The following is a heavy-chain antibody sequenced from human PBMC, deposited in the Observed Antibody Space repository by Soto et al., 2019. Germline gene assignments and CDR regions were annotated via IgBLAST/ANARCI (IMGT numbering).Heavy chain of an antibody. D-gene: IGHD2-15*01. J-gene: IGHJ4*02. CDR3: ARDASRLCGGSCYDD. Sequence: EVQLVESGGDLVQPGGSLRVSCAASGFTFSSDWMHWVRQAPGKGLVWVSRIKSDGSSTSYADSVKGRFTISRDNAKNTVSLKMTCVLAEDRAVAYRARDASRLCGGSCYDDWGQGTLVTVSS. CDR1: GFTFSSDW. V-gene: IGHV3-74*01. CDR2: IKSDGSST.